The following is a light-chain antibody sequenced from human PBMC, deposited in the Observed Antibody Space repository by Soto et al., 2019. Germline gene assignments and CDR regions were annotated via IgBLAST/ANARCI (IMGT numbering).Light chain of an antibody. Sequence: EIVMTQSPATLSVSPGERATLSCRASQSVSSNLAWYQQKPGQAPRLLIYGASTRATGIPARFSGSGSGTEFTLTISSLQSEDFAVYYCRQYNNWPPRTFGQGTRREIK. V-gene: IGKV3D-15*01. CDR2: GAS. J-gene: IGKJ5*01. CDR3: RQYNNWPPRT. CDR1: QSVSSN.